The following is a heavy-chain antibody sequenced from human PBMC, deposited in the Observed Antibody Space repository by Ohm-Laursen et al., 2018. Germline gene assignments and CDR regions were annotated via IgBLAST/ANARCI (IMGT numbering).Heavy chain of an antibody. CDR3: VREVGRNYDSSGYHPDNYYFYGLDV. D-gene: IGHD3-22*01. V-gene: IGHV3-48*03. J-gene: IGHJ6*02. CDR2: ISSSGSTI. Sequence: SLRLSCAASGFTFSSYEMNWVRQAPGKGLEWVSYISSSGSTIYYADSVKGRFTISRDNAKNSLFLQMSSLRAEDTAVYYCVREVGRNYDSSGYHPDNYYFYGLDVWGQGTTVTVSS. CDR1: GFTFSSYE.